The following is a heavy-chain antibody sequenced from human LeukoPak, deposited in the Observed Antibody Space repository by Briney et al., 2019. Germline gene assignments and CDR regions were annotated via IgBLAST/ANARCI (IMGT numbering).Heavy chain of an antibody. D-gene: IGHD2-2*01. CDR3: ARQQNIVVVLAAHPGPYGMDV. CDR2: IYHSGST. J-gene: IGHJ6*04. Sequence: SGTLSLTCAASGGSISSSNWWSWVRQPPGQGLEWIGEIYHSGSTNYNPSLKSRVTISVDKSKNQFSLKLSSVTAADTAVYYCARQQNIVVVLAAHPGPYGMDVWGKGTTVTVSS. CDR1: GGSISSSNW. V-gene: IGHV4-4*02.